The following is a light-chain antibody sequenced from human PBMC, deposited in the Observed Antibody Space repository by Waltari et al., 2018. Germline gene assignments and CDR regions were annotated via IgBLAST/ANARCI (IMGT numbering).Light chain of an antibody. Sequence: EIVLTQSPATLSLSPGERATLSCRASQSVSNNLAWYQQNPGQAPRLLIYGASSRATGIPGGFSGSGSGTDFTLTINSLEPEDFAVYYCQQYNDWPLTFGGGTKVEIK. CDR3: QQYNDWPLT. J-gene: IGKJ4*01. CDR1: QSVSNN. V-gene: IGKV3-15*01. CDR2: GAS.